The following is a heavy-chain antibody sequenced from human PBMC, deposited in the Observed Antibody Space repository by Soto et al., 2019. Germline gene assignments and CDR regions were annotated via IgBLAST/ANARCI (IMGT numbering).Heavy chain of an antibody. J-gene: IGHJ6*02. CDR3: ARSIQLWLRPETDYYGIDV. CDR1: GGTFSSYA. Sequence: SVKVSCKASGGTFSSYAISWVLQAPGQGLEWMGGIIPIFGTANYAQKFQGRVTITADESTSTAYMELSSLRSEDTAVYYCARSIQLWLRPETDYYGIDVWGQGTTITVSS. D-gene: IGHD5-18*01. V-gene: IGHV1-69*13. CDR2: IIPIFGTA.